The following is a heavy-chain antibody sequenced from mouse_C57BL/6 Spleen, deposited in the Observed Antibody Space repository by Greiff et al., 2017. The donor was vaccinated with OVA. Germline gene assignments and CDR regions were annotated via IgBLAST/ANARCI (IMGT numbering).Heavy chain of an antibody. CDR1: GYTFTSYG. CDR3: AYYDYDKSPAMDY. V-gene: IGHV1-81*01. Sequence: QVQLKESGAELARPGASVKLSCKASGYTFTSYGISWVKQRAGQGLEWIGEIYPRSGNTYYNEKFKGKATLTADKSSSTAYMELRSLTSEDSAVYFCAYYDYDKSPAMDYWGQGTSVTVSS. D-gene: IGHD2-4*01. CDR2: IYPRSGNT. J-gene: IGHJ4*01.